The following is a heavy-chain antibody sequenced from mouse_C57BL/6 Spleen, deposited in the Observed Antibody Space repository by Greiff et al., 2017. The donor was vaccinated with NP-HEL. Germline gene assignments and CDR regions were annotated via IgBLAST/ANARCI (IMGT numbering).Heavy chain of an antibody. CDR3: TTDDYDGVAY. CDR1: GFNIKDDY. CDR2: IDPENGDT. J-gene: IGHJ3*01. V-gene: IGHV14-4*01. D-gene: IGHD2-4*01. Sequence: EVQLQQSGAELVRPGASVKLSCTASGFNIKDDYMHWVKQRPEQGLEWIGWIDPENGDTEYASKFQGKATITADTSSNTAYLQLSSLTSEDTAVEYCTTDDYDGVAYWGQGTLVTVSA.